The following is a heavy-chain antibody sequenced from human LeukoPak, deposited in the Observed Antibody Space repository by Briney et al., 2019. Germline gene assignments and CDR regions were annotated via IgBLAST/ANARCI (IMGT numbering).Heavy chain of an antibody. CDR2: ISGSGGST. J-gene: IGHJ4*02. D-gene: IGHD2-15*01. CDR3: AKVVARDIVVVVAATYYFDY. Sequence: GGSLRLSCAASGFTFSSYAMSWVRQAPGKGLELVSAISGSGGSTYYADSVKGRFTISRDNSKNMLYLQMNSLRAEDTAVYYCAKVVARDIVVVVAATYYFDYWGQGTLVTVSS. V-gene: IGHV3-23*01. CDR1: GFTFSSYA.